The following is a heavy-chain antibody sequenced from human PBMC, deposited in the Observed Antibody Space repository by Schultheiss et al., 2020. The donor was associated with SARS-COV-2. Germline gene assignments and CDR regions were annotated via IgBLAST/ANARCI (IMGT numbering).Heavy chain of an antibody. J-gene: IGHJ4*02. D-gene: IGHD6-6*01. V-gene: IGHV4-4*02. CDR3: ARSFRIAARTYYFDY. CDR1: GGSISSSNW. Sequence: SETLSLTCAVSGGSISSSNWWSWVRQPPGKGLEWIGEIYHSGSTNYNPSLKSRVTISVDKSKNQFSLKLSSVTAADTAVYYCARSFRIAARTYYFDYWGQGTLVTVSS. CDR2: IYHSGST.